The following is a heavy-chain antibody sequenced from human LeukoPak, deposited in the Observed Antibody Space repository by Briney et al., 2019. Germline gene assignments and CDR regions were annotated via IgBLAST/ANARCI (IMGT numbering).Heavy chain of an antibody. V-gene: IGHV2-5*02. CDR1: GFSLTSTGGA. CDR3: AQRIGRGARPFDY. Sequence: SGPTLVKPTQTLTLTCTFSGFSLTSTGGAVGWIRQPPGKALERLALIYWDGDQRYSPSLKRRLTITKDTSKSQVVPTMTNMDPVDTATYYCAQRIGRGARPFDYWGQGTLVTVSS. J-gene: IGHJ4*02. CDR2: IYWDGDQ. D-gene: IGHD1-26*01.